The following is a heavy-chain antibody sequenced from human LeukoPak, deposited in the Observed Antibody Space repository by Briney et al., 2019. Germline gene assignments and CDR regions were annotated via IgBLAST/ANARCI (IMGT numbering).Heavy chain of an antibody. CDR1: GGSISSGGYS. CDR3: ARGGGNWNYAWPRYWFDP. J-gene: IGHJ5*02. D-gene: IGHD1-7*01. CDR2: IYHSGST. V-gene: IGHV4-30-2*01. Sequence: PSQTLSLTCAVSGGSISSGGYSWSWIRQPPGKGLEWIGYIYHSGSTYYNPSLKSRVTISVDRSKNQFSLKLSSVTAADTAVYYCARGGGNWNYAWPRYWFDPWGQGTLVTVSS.